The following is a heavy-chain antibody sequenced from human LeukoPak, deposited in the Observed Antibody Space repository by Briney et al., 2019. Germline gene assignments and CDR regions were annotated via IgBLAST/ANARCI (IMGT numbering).Heavy chain of an antibody. J-gene: IGHJ4*02. Sequence: GGSLRLSCAASGFSVSSNYISWVRQAPGRGLEWVSVIYSGGSTKYADSVKARFTISRDNSKNTVYLKMNSVTAEDTAVYYCARATLDNWGQGTLVTVSS. CDR1: GFSVSSNY. CDR2: IYSGGST. V-gene: IGHV3-53*01. CDR3: ARATLDN.